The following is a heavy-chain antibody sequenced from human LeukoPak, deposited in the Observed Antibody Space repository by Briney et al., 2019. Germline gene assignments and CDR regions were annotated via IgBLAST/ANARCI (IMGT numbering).Heavy chain of an antibody. V-gene: IGHV3-53*01. CDR3: ARDDILTGYRDY. D-gene: IGHD3-9*01. CDR2: IYSGGST. Sequence: GASLRLSCAASGFTVSSNYMSWVRQAPGKGLELVSFIYSGGSTYYADSVKGRFTISRDNSKNTLYLQMNSLRAEDTAVYYCARDDILTGYRDYWGQGTLVTVSS. J-gene: IGHJ4*02. CDR1: GFTVSSNY.